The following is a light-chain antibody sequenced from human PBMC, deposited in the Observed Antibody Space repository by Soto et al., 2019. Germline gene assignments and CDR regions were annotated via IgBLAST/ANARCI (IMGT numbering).Light chain of an antibody. J-gene: IGKJ2*01. CDR1: QSIISY. V-gene: IGKV1-39*01. CDR3: QQTYSGPRT. Sequence: DIQMTQSPSSLSASVGDRVTITCRSSQSIISYLNWYQQKAGKAPQLLIYAASTLQSGVPARFSGGGSETDFTLTISSLQPEDSAIYYCQQTYSGPRTFGQGTKLEIK. CDR2: AAS.